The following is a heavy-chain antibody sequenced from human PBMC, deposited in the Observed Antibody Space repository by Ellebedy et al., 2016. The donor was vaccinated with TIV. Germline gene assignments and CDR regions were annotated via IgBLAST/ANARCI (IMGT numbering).Heavy chain of an antibody. CDR3: ARGTDFWSGYYNWFNP. J-gene: IGHJ5*02. Sequence: GESLKISXAASGFTFSSYWMSWVRQAPGKGLEWVANIKQDGSEKYYVDSVKGRFTISRDNAKNSLYLQMNSLRAEDTAVYYCARGTDFWSGYYNWFNPWGQGTLVTVSS. CDR2: IKQDGSEK. V-gene: IGHV3-7*04. CDR1: GFTFSSYW. D-gene: IGHD3-3*01.